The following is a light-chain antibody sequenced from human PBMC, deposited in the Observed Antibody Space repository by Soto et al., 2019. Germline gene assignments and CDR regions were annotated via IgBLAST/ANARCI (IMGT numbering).Light chain of an antibody. CDR3: QHYNSYLIT. Sequence: EIPMTQSPSTLYASVGDRVTIXCRASQSRSVRLAWYQQNPGKAPKLLIYKASSLERGGPSRFSGSGSVTEFTRTISSLQPDDFATYYGQHYNSYLITFGQGTRLEIK. CDR2: KAS. V-gene: IGKV1-5*03. CDR1: QSRSVR. J-gene: IGKJ5*01.